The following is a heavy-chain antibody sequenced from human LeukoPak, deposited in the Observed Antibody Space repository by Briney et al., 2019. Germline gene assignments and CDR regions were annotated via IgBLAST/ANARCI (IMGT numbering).Heavy chain of an antibody. J-gene: IGHJ5*02. Sequence: TGGSLRLSCAASGFTYSDYYMSWIRQAPGKGLEWVSYISSSGSTIYYADSVKGRFTISRDNAKNSLYLQMNSLRAEDTAVYYCARDLLSVRYGDYLRPNWFDPWGQGTLVTVSS. D-gene: IGHD4-17*01. CDR3: ARDLLSVRYGDYLRPNWFDP. CDR1: GFTYSDYY. V-gene: IGHV3-11*04. CDR2: ISSSGSTI.